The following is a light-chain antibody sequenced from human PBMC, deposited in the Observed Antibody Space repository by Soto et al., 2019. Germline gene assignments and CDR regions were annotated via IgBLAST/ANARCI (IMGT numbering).Light chain of an antibody. CDR3: SSYRNISTLAWV. CDR2: EVT. CDR1: SRDIGSYND. V-gene: IGLV2-14*01. Sequence: QSALTQPASVSGSPGQSISISCSGTSRDIGSYNDVSWYRQQPGKAPKLIIYEVTDRPSGVFNRFSGSKSGNTASLTISGLQAEDEADYYCSSYRNISTLAWVFGGGTKLTVL. J-gene: IGLJ3*02.